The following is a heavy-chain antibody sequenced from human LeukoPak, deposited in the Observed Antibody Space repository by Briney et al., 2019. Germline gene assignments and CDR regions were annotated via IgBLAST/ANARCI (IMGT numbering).Heavy chain of an antibody. D-gene: IGHD3-10*01. CDR2: IYTSGST. CDR3: AKSNGYGLVDI. Sequence: PSETLSLTCTVSGGSIRSYWSWIRQPAGKGLEWIGRIYTSGSTNYNPSLKSRVTISVDTSKNQFSLKLTSVTAADTAVYYCAKSNGYGLVDIWGQGTMVTVSS. CDR1: GGSIRSY. J-gene: IGHJ3*02. V-gene: IGHV4-4*07.